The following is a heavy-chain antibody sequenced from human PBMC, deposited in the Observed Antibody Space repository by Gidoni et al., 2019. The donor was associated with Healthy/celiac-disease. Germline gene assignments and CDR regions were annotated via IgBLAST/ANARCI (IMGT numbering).Heavy chain of an antibody. J-gene: IGHJ6*02. CDR2: ISWNSGSI. CDR3: AKVRSQQLGAPYGMDV. V-gene: IGHV3-9*01. D-gene: IGHD6-13*01. Sequence: EVQLVESGGGLVQPGRSLRLSCAASGFTFDDYAMHWVRQAPGKGLEWVSGISWNSGSIGYADSVKGRFTISRDNAKNSLYLQMNSLRAEDTALYYCAKVRSQQLGAPYGMDVWGQGTTVTVSS. CDR1: GFTFDDYA.